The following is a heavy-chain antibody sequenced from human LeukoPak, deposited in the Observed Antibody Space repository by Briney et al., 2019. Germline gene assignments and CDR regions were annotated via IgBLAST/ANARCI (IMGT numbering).Heavy chain of an antibody. Sequence: SETLSLTCTVSGGSISSSSYYWGWIRQPPGKGLEWIGSIYYSGSTYYDPSLKSRVTISVDTPKNQFSLKLSSVTAADTAVYYCARENLIAEEGSRGMDVWGQGTTVTVSS. D-gene: IGHD6-13*01. J-gene: IGHJ6*02. CDR1: GGSISSSSYY. CDR3: ARENLIAEEGSRGMDV. V-gene: IGHV4-39*02. CDR2: IYYSGST.